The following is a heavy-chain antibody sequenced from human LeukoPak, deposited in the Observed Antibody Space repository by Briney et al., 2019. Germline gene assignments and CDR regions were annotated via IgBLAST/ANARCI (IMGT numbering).Heavy chain of an antibody. V-gene: IGHV3-53*04. D-gene: IGHD1-1*01. CDR2: IYSGGTT. J-gene: IGHJ6*02. CDR1: VFIVFSNN. Sequence: PGGSLRLSCAASVFIVFSNNMNWVRQAPGKGLQWVSVIYSGGTTYYADSVKGRFTFSRHNSKNTLYLQMTSLRTEDTAVYYCARGHNHYYYGIDVWGQGTTVTVSS. CDR3: ARGHNHYYYGIDV.